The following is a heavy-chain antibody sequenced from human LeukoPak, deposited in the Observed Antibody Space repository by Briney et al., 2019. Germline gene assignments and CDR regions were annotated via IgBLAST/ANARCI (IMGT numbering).Heavy chain of an antibody. CDR2: ISAYNGNT. V-gene: IGHV1-18*04. Sequence: ASVWVSCKASGYTFTDYYMHWVRQAPGQGLEWMGWISAYNGNTNYAQKLQGRVTMTTDTSTSTAYMELRSLRSDDTAVYYCARIVLPGTGGWYLGAPGWYFDYWGQGTLVTVSS. J-gene: IGHJ4*02. CDR1: GYTFTDYY. CDR3: ARIVLPGTGGWYLGAPGWYFDY. D-gene: IGHD6-19*01.